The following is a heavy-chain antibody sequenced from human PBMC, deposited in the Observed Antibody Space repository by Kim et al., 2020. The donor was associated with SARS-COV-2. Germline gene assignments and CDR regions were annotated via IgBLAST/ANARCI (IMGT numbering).Heavy chain of an antibody. CDR1: GGSISSSSYY. CDR2: IYYSGST. V-gene: IGHV4-39*01. Sequence: SETLSLTCTVSGGSISSSSYYWGWIRQPPGKGLEWIGSIYYSGSTNYNPSLKSRVTISVDTSKNQFSLKLSSVTAADTAVYYCASTLYVWGSYRPENWFDPWGQGTLVTVSS. D-gene: IGHD3-16*02. J-gene: IGHJ5*02. CDR3: ASTLYVWGSYRPENWFDP.